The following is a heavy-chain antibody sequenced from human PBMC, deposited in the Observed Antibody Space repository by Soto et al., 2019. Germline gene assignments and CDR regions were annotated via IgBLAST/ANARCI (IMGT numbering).Heavy chain of an antibody. CDR1: GFTFSSYW. Sequence: EVQLVESGGGLVQPGGSLRLSCAASGFTFSSYWIHWVRQGPGKGLVWVSRINTDASRTNYADSVKGRFTISRDNAKNTVYLQVNSLRDEDTALYFCVRGSSGRYYMDVWGKGTTVTV. J-gene: IGHJ6*03. CDR3: VRGSSGRYYMDV. D-gene: IGHD3-10*01. V-gene: IGHV3-74*01. CDR2: INTDASRT.